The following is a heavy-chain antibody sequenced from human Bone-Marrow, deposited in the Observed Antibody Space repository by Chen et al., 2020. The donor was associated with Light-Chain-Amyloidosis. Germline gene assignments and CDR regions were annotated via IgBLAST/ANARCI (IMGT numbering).Heavy chain of an antibody. Sequence: EVQLVESGGGLVQPGRSLRLSWIGSGFTFGDYAMSWVRQAPGKGLEWVGFIRPKAYGGTTDYAASVKGRFTISRDDSKSIAYLQMNSLKTEDTALYYCTRDSLVASVRGMDVWGQGTTVIVSS. CDR1: GFTFGDYA. J-gene: IGHJ6*02. V-gene: IGHV3-49*04. CDR2: IRPKAYGGTT. CDR3: TRDSLVASVRGMDV. D-gene: IGHD5-12*01.